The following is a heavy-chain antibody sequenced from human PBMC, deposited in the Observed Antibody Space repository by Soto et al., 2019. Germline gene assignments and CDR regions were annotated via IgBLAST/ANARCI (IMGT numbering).Heavy chain of an antibody. CDR2: IIPLFGTT. CDR1: GGTFSTYS. J-gene: IGHJ5*02. Sequence: QMQLVQSGAEVRMPGSSVEVSCKASGGTFSTYSINWVRQAPGQGLEWMGGIIPLFGTTNYAQKFKGRVTITADESTSTAYMELRSLRAEDAAVYYCARGATHGSSWYFWFDPWGQGTLVTVSS. CDR3: ARGATHGSSWYFWFDP. V-gene: IGHV1-69*01. D-gene: IGHD6-13*01.